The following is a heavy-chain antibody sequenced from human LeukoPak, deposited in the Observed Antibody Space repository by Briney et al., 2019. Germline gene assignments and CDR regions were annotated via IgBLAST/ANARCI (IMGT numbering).Heavy chain of an antibody. V-gene: IGHV3-49*04. J-gene: IGHJ4*02. CDR2: IRSKAYGGTT. CDR3: TGVPTAGYSSGWTDY. D-gene: IGHD6-19*01. CDR1: GFTFGDYA. Sequence: PGGSQRLSCTASGFTFGDYAMSWVRQAPGKGLEWVGFIRSKAYGGTTEYAASVKGRFTSSRDDSKSIAYLQMNSLKTEDTAVYYCTGVPTAGYSSGWTDYWGQGTLVTVSS.